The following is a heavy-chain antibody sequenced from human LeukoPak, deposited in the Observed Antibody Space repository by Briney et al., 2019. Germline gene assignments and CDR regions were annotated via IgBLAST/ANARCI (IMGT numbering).Heavy chain of an antibody. CDR1: GGSISSGGYY. J-gene: IGHJ4*02. CDR3: ARDPSGYFNY. CDR2: IYYSGST. D-gene: IGHD3-22*01. Sequence: SETPSLTCTVSGGSISSGGYYWSWIRQPPGKGLEWIGFIYYSGSTNYNPSLKSRVTISVDTSKNQFSSKLSSVTAADTAVYYCARDPSGYFNYWGQGTLATVSS. V-gene: IGHV4-61*08.